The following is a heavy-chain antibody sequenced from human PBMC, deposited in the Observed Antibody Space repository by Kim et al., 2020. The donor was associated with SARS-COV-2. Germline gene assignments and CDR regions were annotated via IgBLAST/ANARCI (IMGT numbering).Heavy chain of an antibody. Sequence: GSTNYNPSLKSRVTISVDTSKNQFSLKLSSVTAADTAVYYCARGSTSRNWGQGTLVTVSS. D-gene: IGHD2-2*01. V-gene: IGHV4-34*01. CDR2: GST. CDR3: ARGSTSRN. J-gene: IGHJ4*02.